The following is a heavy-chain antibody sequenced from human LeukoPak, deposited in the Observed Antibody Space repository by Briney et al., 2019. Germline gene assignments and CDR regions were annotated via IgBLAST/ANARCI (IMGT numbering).Heavy chain of an antibody. J-gene: IGHJ3*02. V-gene: IGHV4-59*08. Sequence: PSETLSLTCTVSGGSISSYYWSWIRQPPGKGLEWIGYIYYSGSTNYNPSLKSRVTISEDTSKNQFSLKLSSVTAADTAVYYCAGVHTMYAPYGFDNWGQGTMVTVSS. CDR2: IYYSGST. D-gene: IGHD3-10*02. CDR3: AGVHTMYAPYGFDN. CDR1: GGSISSYY.